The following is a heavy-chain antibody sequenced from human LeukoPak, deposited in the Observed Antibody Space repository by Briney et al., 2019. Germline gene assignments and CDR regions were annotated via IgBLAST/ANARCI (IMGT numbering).Heavy chain of an antibody. V-gene: IGHV1-18*01. Sequence: WASVKVSCKASGGTFSGYAISWVRQAPGQGLEWMGWISAYNGNTNYAQKLQGRVTMTTDTSTSTAYMELRSLRSDDTAVYYCARVPLGYCTNGVCYTFDYWGQGTLVTVSS. D-gene: IGHD2-8*01. J-gene: IGHJ4*02. CDR3: ARVPLGYCTNGVCYTFDY. CDR2: ISAYNGNT. CDR1: GGTFSGYA.